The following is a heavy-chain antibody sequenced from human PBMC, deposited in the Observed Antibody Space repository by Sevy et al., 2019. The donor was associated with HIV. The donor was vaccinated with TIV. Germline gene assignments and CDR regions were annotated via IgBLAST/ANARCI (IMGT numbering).Heavy chain of an antibody. Sequence: GGSLRLSCAASGFTSADYAMHWVRQAPGKCVEWVSGLSWNSGSIGYADSVKGRFTISRDNAKNSLYLQMNSLRAEDTALYYCARHPGFGAQHWGQGTLVTVSS. CDR3: ARHPGFGAQH. CDR1: GFTSADYA. D-gene: IGHD3-16*01. J-gene: IGHJ4*02. CDR2: LSWNSGSI. V-gene: IGHV3-9*02.